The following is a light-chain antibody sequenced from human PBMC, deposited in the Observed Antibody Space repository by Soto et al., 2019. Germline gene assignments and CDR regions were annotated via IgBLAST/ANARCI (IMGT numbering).Light chain of an antibody. J-gene: IGLJ1*01. CDR3: SSYTSSIAPCV. CDR2: GVS. Sequence: QSALTQPASVSGSPGQSITISCTGTITDIGAYNYVSWNQQHPGKAPKLLIYGVSSRPSGVSNRFSGSKSGNAAYLTISGLQADDEAEYYCSSYTSSIAPCVFGTETKVTVL. CDR1: ITDIGAYNY. V-gene: IGLV2-14*01.